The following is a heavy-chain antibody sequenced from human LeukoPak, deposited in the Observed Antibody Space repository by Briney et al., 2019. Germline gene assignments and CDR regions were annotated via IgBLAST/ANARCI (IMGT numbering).Heavy chain of an antibody. V-gene: IGHV4-4*08. CDR2: VSKSGST. CDR3: ARDDYGVFDAFDV. D-gene: IGHD3-16*01. CDR1: GGSITSHF. Sequence: PSDTLSLTCTVSGGSITSHFWTWIRQAPGKGLEWVGYVSKSGSTNYNPSLQSRITISVDTSKNQFFLKLTSMTAADTAVYFCARDDYGVFDAFDVWGQGTVVTVSS. J-gene: IGHJ3*01.